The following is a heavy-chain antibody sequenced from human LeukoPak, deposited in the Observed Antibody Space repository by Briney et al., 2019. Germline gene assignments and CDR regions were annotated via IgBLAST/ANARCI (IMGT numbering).Heavy chain of an antibody. D-gene: IGHD3-10*01. Sequence: SETLSLTCAVYGGSFSGYYWSWIRQPPGKGLEWIGEINHSGSTNYNPSLKGRVTISVDTSKNQFSLKLSSVTAADTAVYYCARYPYYGSGIGAFDIWGQGTMVTVSS. CDR3: ARYPYYGSGIGAFDI. CDR1: GGSFSGYY. V-gene: IGHV4-34*01. CDR2: INHSGST. J-gene: IGHJ3*02.